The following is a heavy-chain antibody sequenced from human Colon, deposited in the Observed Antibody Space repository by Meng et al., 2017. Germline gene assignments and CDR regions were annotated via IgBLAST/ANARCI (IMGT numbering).Heavy chain of an antibody. CDR3: ARKFTIRGPGANWLDP. CDR2: IHHGGST. J-gene: IGHJ5*02. D-gene: IGHD5-24*01. Sequence: QVQLKGPGHDLVQPAGSLSLPCCVSGHSVSSSNWWTWVRQPPGKGLEWIGEIHHGGSTNYNPSIKSRVTISIDKSKNQFSLTLNSLTAADTAVYYCARKFTIRGPGANWLDPWGQGTLVTVSS. V-gene: IGHV4-4*02. CDR1: GHSVSSSNW.